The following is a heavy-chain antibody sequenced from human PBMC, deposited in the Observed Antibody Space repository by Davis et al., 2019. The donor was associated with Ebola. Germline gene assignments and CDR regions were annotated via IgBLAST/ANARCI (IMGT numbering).Heavy chain of an antibody. Sequence: SETLSLTCAVYGSSFSGYYWSWIRQPPGKGLEWFGFMYYSGSTNYNPSLKSRVTISVDTSKNQFSLKRSSVTAAGTAVYYCARLDYGDYLGYGMDVWGQGTTVTVSS. D-gene: IGHD4-17*01. V-gene: IGHV4-59*08. CDR1: GSSFSGYY. CDR3: ARLDYGDYLGYGMDV. J-gene: IGHJ6*02. CDR2: MYYSGST.